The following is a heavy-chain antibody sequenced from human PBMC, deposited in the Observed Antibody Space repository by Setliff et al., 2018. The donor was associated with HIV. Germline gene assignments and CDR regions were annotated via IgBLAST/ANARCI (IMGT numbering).Heavy chain of an antibody. CDR1: GNTFTKYY. D-gene: IGHD3-9*01. CDR2: LNPSGST. Sequence: GASVKVSCKASGNTFTKYYMHWVRQAPGQGLEWMGILNPSGSTVSAQKFRGRVTMTRDTSTNTVYMELSGLRSEDTAVYYCARDNGRYFDRGWFDPWGQGALVTVSS. J-gene: IGHJ5*02. CDR3: ARDNGRYFDRGWFDP. V-gene: IGHV1-46*01.